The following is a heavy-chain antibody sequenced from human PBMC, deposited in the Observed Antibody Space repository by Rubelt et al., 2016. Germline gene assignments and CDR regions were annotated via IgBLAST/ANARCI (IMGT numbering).Heavy chain of an antibody. CDR3: ARDLGVWFGELFYFDY. Sequence: IHWVRQAPGQGLEWMGWINTNTGNPTYAQGFTGRFVFSLDTSVSTAYLQISSLKAEDTAVYYCARDLGVWFGELFYFDYWGQGTLVTVSS. CDR2: INTNTGNP. V-gene: IGHV7-4-1*02. D-gene: IGHD3-10*01. J-gene: IGHJ4*02.